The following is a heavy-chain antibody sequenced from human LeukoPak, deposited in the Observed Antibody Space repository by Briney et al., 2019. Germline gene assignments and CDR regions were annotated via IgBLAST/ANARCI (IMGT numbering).Heavy chain of an antibody. CDR3: ASYPSADCSTTTNCYGWDR. Sequence: GGSLRLSCAASGFTFSSYALHWVRQAPGKGLEWVAVISYDGSNKYYADSVKGQFTISRDNSRNTVYLQMNSRRAEGTAVYYCASYPSADCSTTTNCYGWDRWGQGTLVTVSS. J-gene: IGHJ5*02. CDR1: GFTFSSYA. V-gene: IGHV3-30-3*01. CDR2: ISYDGSNK. D-gene: IGHD2-2*01.